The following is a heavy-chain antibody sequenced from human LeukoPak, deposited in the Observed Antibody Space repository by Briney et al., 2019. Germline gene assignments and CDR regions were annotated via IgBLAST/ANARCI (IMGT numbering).Heavy chain of an antibody. Sequence: SETLSLTCAVYVGSFSGYYWSWVRQPPGKGLEWIGSIYYSGSTYYNPSLKSRVTISVDTSKNQFSLKLSSVTAADTAVYYCARRSYSSSSEDYWGQGTLVTVSS. J-gene: IGHJ4*02. CDR3: ARRSYSSSSEDY. D-gene: IGHD6-6*01. V-gene: IGHV4-34*01. CDR1: VGSFSGYY. CDR2: IYYSGST.